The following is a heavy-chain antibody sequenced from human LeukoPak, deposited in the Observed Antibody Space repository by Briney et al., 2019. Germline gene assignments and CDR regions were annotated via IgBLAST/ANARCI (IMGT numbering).Heavy chain of an antibody. CDR3: ARGWFDP. CDR2: IYYSGST. CDR1: GGSISSYY. V-gene: IGHV4-59*01. J-gene: IGHJ5*02. Sequence: SETLCLTCTVSGGSISSYYWSWIRQPPGKGLEWIGYIYYSGSTNYNPSLKSRVTISVDTSKNQFSLKLSSVTAADTAVYYCARGWFDPWGQGTLVTVSS.